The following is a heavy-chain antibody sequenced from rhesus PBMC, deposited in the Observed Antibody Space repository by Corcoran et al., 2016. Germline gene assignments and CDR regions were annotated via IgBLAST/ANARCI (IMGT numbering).Heavy chain of an antibody. Sequence: QVQLQESGPGLVKPSDTLSLTCTVSGYSISSGYGWRWLRQPPGKGLEWIGDIGGSSGSTNYNPSLKSRVTISKDTSRNQFSLKLTSVTAADTAVYYCARGPSGDYWGQGVLVTVSS. J-gene: IGHJ4*01. CDR1: GYSISSGYG. CDR2: IGGSSGST. V-gene: IGHV4-127*01. CDR3: ARGPSGDY.